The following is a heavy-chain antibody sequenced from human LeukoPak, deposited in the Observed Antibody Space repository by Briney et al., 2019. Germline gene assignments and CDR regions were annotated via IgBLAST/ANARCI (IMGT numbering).Heavy chain of an antibody. CDR3: ARHQDYGDYALDY. Sequence: SSETLSLTCTVSGGSISSYYWSWIRQPPGKGLEWIGYIHYSRSTNYNPSLKSRVTMSVDTSKNQFSLKLSSVTAADTAVYYCARHQDYGDYALDYWGQGTLVTVSS. CDR2: IHYSRST. D-gene: IGHD4-17*01. CDR1: GGSISSYY. V-gene: IGHV4-59*08. J-gene: IGHJ4*02.